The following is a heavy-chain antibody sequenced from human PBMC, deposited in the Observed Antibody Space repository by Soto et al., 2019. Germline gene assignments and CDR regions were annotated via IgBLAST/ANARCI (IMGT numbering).Heavy chain of an antibody. J-gene: IGHJ4*02. CDR3: TSDTFGARDS. D-gene: IGHD2-15*01. Sequence: DVQLVESGGGLVQPGGSLRLSCAASGFTFSTYWMHWVRQAPGKGLVWVSRSNPEETTITYADSVKGRFTISRDNAKNTLYLQMNSLRVDDTAVYFCTSDTFGARDSWGQGTLVTVSS. V-gene: IGHV3-74*03. CDR1: GFTFSTYW. CDR2: SNPEETTI.